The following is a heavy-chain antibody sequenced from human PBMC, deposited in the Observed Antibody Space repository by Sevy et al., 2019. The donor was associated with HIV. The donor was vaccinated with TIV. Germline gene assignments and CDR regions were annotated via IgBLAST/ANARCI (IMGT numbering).Heavy chain of an antibody. CDR3: ARDISSGHTIDSYYFYYGMDV. V-gene: IGHV3-9*01. Sequence: SLKISCAASGFSFGDHAMHWVRQAPGKGLEWVSGINWNSGIIAYADSVKGRFTISRDNAKNSLHLQMNSLRDEDTALYYCARDISSGHTIDSYYFYYGMDVWGQGTTVTVSS. J-gene: IGHJ6*02. CDR1: GFSFGDHA. CDR2: INWNSGII. D-gene: IGHD6-19*01.